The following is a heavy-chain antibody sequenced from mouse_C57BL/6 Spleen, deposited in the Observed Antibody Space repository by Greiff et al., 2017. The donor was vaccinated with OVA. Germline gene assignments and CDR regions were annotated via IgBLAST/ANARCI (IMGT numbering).Heavy chain of an antibody. V-gene: IGHV5-17*01. CDR2: ISSGSSTI. CDR1: GFTFSDYG. D-gene: IGHD1-1*01. CDR3: ARKDLYYYGYYAMDY. J-gene: IGHJ4*01. Sequence: EVQLQESGGGLVKPGGSLKLSCAASGFTFSDYGMHWVRQAPEKGLEWVAYISSGSSTIYYADTVKGRFTISRDNAKNTLFLQMTSLRSEDTAMYYCARKDLYYYGYYAMDYWGQGTSVTVSS.